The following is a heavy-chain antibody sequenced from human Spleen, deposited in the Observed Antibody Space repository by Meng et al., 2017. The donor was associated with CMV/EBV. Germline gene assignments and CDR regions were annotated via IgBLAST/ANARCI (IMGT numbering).Heavy chain of an antibody. Sequence: ASVKVSCKASGGTFSSYAISWVRQAPGQGLEWMGWISANNGNTKYAQKFQGRVTMSIDTSTSTAYMELRSLRSDDTAVYYCARYYYGAFSMDVWGQGTTVTVSS. J-gene: IGHJ6*02. D-gene: IGHD3-10*01. CDR2: ISANNGNT. CDR3: ARYYYGAFSMDV. V-gene: IGHV1-18*01. CDR1: GGTFSSYA.